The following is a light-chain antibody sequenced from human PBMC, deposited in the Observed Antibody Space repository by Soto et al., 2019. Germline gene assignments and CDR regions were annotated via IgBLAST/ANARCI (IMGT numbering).Light chain of an antibody. J-gene: IGLJ3*02. CDR3: SSYTSSITLM. CDR2: DVT. Sequence: QSALTQPASVSGSPGQSITISCTGTSSDVGVYNYVSWYQQHPGKAPKLVIYDVTNRPSGVSDRFSGSKSGNTASLTISGLQAEDEADYYCSSYTSSITLMFGGGTKLTVL. CDR1: SSDVGVYNY. V-gene: IGLV2-14*01.